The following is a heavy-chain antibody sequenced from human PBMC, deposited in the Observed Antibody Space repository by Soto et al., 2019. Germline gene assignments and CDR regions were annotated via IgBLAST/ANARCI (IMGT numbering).Heavy chain of an antibody. D-gene: IGHD1-26*01. CDR3: AREGGIVGATAADY. CDR2: SYYSGST. Sequence: QVQLQESGPGLVKPSQTLSLTCTVSGGSISSGGYYWSWIRQHPGKGLEWIGYSYYSGSTYYNPSLKSRVTISVEPSKTRFSLKPRSVTAAETPVYYCAREGGIVGATAADYWGQGTLVTVSS. V-gene: IGHV4-31*03. CDR1: GGSISSGGYY. J-gene: IGHJ4*02.